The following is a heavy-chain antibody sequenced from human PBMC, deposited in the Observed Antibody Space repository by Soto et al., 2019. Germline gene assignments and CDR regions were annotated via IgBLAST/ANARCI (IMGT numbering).Heavy chain of an antibody. CDR3: ARTVGGRLVFDY. CDR1: GGSMSNYY. Sequence: PSETLSLTCSVSGGSMSNYYWGWIRQTPEKGLEWIAYIYDSGKTNWNPSLRSRVTISVDTSRNQFSLKMTSMTAADTAVYYCARTVGGRLVFDYWSQGTLVTVSS. D-gene: IGHD3-16*01. V-gene: IGHV4-59*01. CDR2: IYDSGKT. J-gene: IGHJ4*02.